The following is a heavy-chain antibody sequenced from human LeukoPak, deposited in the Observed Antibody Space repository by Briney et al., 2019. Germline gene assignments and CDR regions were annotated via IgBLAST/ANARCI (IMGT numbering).Heavy chain of an antibody. J-gene: IGHJ4*02. D-gene: IGHD2-2*01. CDR3: ARVCSTQPIDLGY. CDR1: GYTLTELS. V-gene: IGHV1-24*01. CDR2: FDPEAGET. Sequence: ASVKVSCKVSGYTLTELSMHWVRQAPGKGLEWMGGFDPEAGETIYAQHLQGRVTMTEDTSTDTVHMELSSLRSDDTAVYYCARVCSTQPIDLGYWGQGTLVTVSS.